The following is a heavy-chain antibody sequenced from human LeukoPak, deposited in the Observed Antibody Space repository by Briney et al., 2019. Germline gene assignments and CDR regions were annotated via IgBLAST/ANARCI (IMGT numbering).Heavy chain of an antibody. CDR3: TRGVALATVYYFDF. CDR2: ISNHNGNT. V-gene: IGHV1-18*04. Sequence: ASVKVSCKTSGFTFSAYGIAWVRQAPGHGPEWMVWISNHNGNTKYAQKFQDRITVTTETSTGTASMELRSLKPDDTGIYYCTRGVALATVYYFDFWGRGTQVTVAS. CDR1: GFTFSAYG. J-gene: IGHJ4*02. D-gene: IGHD3-10*01.